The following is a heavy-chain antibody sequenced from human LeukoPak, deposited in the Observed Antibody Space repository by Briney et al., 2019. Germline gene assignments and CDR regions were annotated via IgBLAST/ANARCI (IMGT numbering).Heavy chain of an antibody. V-gene: IGHV3-30*03. CDR3: ARDPLDISRWTNAFDI. D-gene: IGHD2-2*03. J-gene: IGHJ3*02. CDR1: GFTFTHYG. CDR2: ISYDGNTK. Sequence: GGSLRLSCVASGFTFTHYGFHWVRQAPGKALEWVSFISYDGNTKYGDSVKGRFTISRDNSKNTLYLEMNGLRSDDTAVYYCARDPLDISRWTNAFDIWGQGTMVTVSS.